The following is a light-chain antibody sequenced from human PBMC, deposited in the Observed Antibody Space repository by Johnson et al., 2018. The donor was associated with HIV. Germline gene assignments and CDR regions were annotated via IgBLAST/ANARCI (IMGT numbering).Light chain of an antibody. V-gene: IGLV1-51*01. CDR3: GTWDSSLSAHNYV. J-gene: IGLJ1*01. Sequence: QSVLTQPPSVSAAPGQKVTISCSGSYSNIGNNYVSWYQQVPGTAPKLLIYDNDKRPPGIPDRFSGSKSGTSATLGITGLQTGDEADYYCGTWDSSLSAHNYVFGTGTKVTVL. CDR2: DND. CDR1: YSNIGNNY.